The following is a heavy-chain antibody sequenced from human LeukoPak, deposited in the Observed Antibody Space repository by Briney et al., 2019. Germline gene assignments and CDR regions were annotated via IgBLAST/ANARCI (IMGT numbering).Heavy chain of an antibody. CDR2: ISSSSSHI. CDR1: GFTFSSYS. D-gene: IGHD2-21*02. Sequence: PGGSLRLSCAASGFTFSSYSMNWVRQAPGKGLEWVSSISSSSSHIYYADSVKGRFTISRDNAKNSLYLQMNSLRAEDTAVYYCARDAGSIVVVTASDYYYYMDVWGKGTTVTVSS. J-gene: IGHJ6*03. CDR3: ARDAGSIVVVTASDYYYYMDV. V-gene: IGHV3-21*01.